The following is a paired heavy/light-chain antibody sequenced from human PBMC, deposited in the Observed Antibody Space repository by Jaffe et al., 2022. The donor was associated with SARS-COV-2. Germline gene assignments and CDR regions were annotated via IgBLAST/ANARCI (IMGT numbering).Heavy chain of an antibody. CDR2: ISYDGSNK. J-gene: IGHJ5*02. CDR3: ARASTRRGSYYYGSGEWSWFDP. D-gene: IGHD3-10*01. Sequence: QVQLVESGGGVVQPGRSLRLSCAASGFTFSSYAMHWVRQAPGKGLEWVAVISYDGSNKYYADSVKGRFTISRDNSKNTLYLQMNSLRAEDTAVYYCARASTRRGSYYYGSGEWSWFDPWGQGTLVTVSS. CDR1: GFTFSSYA. V-gene: IGHV3-30*04.
Light chain of an antibody. CDR2: GAS. Sequence: EIVMTQSPATLSVSPGERATLSCRASQSVSSNLAWYQQKPGQAPRLLIYGASTRATGIPARFSGSGSGTEFTLTISSLQSEDFAVYYCQQYNNWPPAFGQGTKVEIK. CDR3: QQYNNWPPA. CDR1: QSVSSN. J-gene: IGKJ1*01. V-gene: IGKV3-15*01.